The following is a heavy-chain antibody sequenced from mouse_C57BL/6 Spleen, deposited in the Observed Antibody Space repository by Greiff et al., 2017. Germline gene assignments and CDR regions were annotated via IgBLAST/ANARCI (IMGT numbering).Heavy chain of an antibody. CDR2: IDPENGDT. J-gene: IGHJ2*01. D-gene: IGHD2-4*01. CDR3: TTWGLRRD. Sequence: EVKLMESGAELVRPGASVKLSCTASGFNIKDDYMHWVKQRPEQGLEWIGWIDPENGDTEYASKFQGKATITADTPSNTAYLQLSSLTSEDTAVYYCTTWGLRRDWGQGTTLTVSS. CDR1: GFNIKDDY. V-gene: IGHV14-4*01.